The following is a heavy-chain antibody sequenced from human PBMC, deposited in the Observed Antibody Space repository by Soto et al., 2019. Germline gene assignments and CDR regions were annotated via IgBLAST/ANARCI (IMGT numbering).Heavy chain of an antibody. J-gene: IGHJ4*02. CDR3: ARDLGIAVAGPYLDY. V-gene: IGHV1-18*01. D-gene: IGHD6-19*01. Sequence: GASVKVSCKASGYTFTSYGISWVRQAPGQGLEWMGWISAYNGNTNYAQKLQGRVTMTTDTSTSTAYMELRSLRSDDTAVYYCARDLGIAVAGPYLDYWGQGTLVTVSS. CDR2: ISAYNGNT. CDR1: GYTFTSYG.